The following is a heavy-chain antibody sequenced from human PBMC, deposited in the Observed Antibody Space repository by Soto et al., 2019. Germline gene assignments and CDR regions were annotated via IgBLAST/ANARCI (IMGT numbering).Heavy chain of an antibody. CDR2: IYYSGST. Sequence: CTVSGGSISSYYWSWIRQPPGKGLEWIGYIYYSGSTNYNPSLKSRVTISVDTSKNQFSLKLSSVTAADTAVYYCARDRGYYDFWSGSYYYYGMDVWGQGTTVTVSS. CDR3: ARDRGYYDFWSGSYYYYGMDV. CDR1: GGSISSYY. V-gene: IGHV4-59*01. J-gene: IGHJ6*02. D-gene: IGHD3-3*01.